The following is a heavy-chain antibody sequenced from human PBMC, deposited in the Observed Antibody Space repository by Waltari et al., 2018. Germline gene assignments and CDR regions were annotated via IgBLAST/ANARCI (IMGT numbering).Heavy chain of an antibody. Sequence: EVQLVESGGGLVRPGGSVRLSCAASGFPFRSSAMSWVRQAPGKGLEWVAAISGSGGSTYYADSVKGRFTISRDNSKNTLYLQMNSLRAEDTAVYYCAKAGWQQLVCDYWGQGTLVTVSS. CDR2: ISGSGGST. D-gene: IGHD6-13*01. CDR3: AKAGWQQLVCDY. CDR1: GFPFRSSA. V-gene: IGHV3-23*04. J-gene: IGHJ4*02.